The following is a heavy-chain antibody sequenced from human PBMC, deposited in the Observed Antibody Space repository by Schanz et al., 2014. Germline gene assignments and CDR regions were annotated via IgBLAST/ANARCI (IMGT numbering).Heavy chain of an antibody. CDR2: INTNNGDP. Sequence: QVQLVQSGAEVKKPGASVKVSCKASGYTFTSFAMNWVRQAPGQGLEWMGWINTNNGDPTYAQGFTGRFVFSLDTSVSAAFLQISSLKADDTAVDYCVRGGVVVVAADIKWCAPWGQGTRVTVSS. CDR1: GYTFTSFA. CDR3: VRGGVVVVAADIKWCAP. J-gene: IGHJ5*02. D-gene: IGHD2-15*01. V-gene: IGHV7-4-1*02.